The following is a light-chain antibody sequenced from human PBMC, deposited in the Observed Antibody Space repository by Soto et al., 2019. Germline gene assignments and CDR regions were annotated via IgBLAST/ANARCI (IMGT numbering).Light chain of an antibody. J-gene: IGKJ4*01. Sequence: EIVLTQSPGTLSLSPGERATLSCRASQSVTSSYLAWYQQKPGQAPRLLIYGASSRATGIPDRFSGSGSGTDFTLTISRLEPEDFAVYYCQPYGNSPLTFGGGTKVEIK. V-gene: IGKV3-20*01. CDR3: QPYGNSPLT. CDR1: QSVTSSY. CDR2: GAS.